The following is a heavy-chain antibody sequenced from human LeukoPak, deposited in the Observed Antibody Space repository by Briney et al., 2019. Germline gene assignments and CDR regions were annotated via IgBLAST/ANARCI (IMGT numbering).Heavy chain of an antibody. Sequence: TNYWGWIRQPPGKGLEWIGSIYYSGSTYYNPSLKSRVTISVDTSKNQFSLKLSSVTAADTAVYYCARDALPLLFRVAGLFDYWGQGTLVTVSS. D-gene: IGHD6-19*01. CDR3: ARDALPLLFRVAGLFDY. CDR1: TNY. V-gene: IGHV4-39*07. J-gene: IGHJ4*02. CDR2: IYYSGST.